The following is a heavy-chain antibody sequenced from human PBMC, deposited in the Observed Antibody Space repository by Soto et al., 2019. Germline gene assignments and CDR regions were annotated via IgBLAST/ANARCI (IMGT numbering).Heavy chain of an antibody. CDR2: MHYSGST. J-gene: IGHJ5*02. Sequence: SETLSLTCTVSGGSVTSNYYYWSWIRQSPGKGLEWIGYMHYSGSTNYNPSLKSRVTISVDTSKNQFSLKLNSVTAADTAIYYCATRITVFGLLIPPFDPWGQGTQVTVSS. CDR1: GGSVTSNYYY. V-gene: IGHV4-61*01. D-gene: IGHD3-3*01. CDR3: ATRITVFGLLIPPFDP.